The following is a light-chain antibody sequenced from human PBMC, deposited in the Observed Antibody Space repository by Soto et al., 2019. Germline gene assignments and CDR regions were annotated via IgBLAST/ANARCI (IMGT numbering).Light chain of an antibody. CDR2: GAS. V-gene: IGKV1-39*01. J-gene: IGKJ4*01. CDR3: QQSSSTPLT. CDR1: ETISHY. Sequence: IHMTQSPSSLSASVGDRVTITCRASETISHYLNWYQQKPGKAPKLLIYGASKLESGVPSRFSGSASGTDFTLTITSLQTEDFATYYCQQSSSTPLTFGGGTKVEIK.